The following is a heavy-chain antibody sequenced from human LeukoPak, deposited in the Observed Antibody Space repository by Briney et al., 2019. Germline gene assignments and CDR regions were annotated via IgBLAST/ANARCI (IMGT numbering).Heavy chain of an antibody. D-gene: IGHD6-13*01. Sequence: ASVKVSCKASGYTFTGYYMHWVRQAPGQGLEWMGRINPNSGGTNYALKFQGRVTMTRDTSISTAYMELSRLRSDDTAVYYCARVGPIAAAGYLWDYWGQGTLVTVSS. CDR2: INPNSGGT. J-gene: IGHJ4*02. CDR1: GYTFTGYY. V-gene: IGHV1-2*06. CDR3: ARVGPIAAAGYLWDY.